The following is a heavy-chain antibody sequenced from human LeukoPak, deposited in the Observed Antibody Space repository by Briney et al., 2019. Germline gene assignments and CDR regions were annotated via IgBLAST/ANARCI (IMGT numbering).Heavy chain of an antibody. CDR2: FDPEDGET. V-gene: IGHV1-24*01. Sequence: ASVKVSRKVSGYTLTELSMHWVRQAPGKGLEWMGGFDPEDGETIYAQKFQGRVTMTEDTSTDTAYMELSSLRSEDTAVYYCARVFLAAAGTRQDYWGQGTLVTVSS. J-gene: IGHJ4*02. D-gene: IGHD6-13*01. CDR3: ARVFLAAAGTRQDY. CDR1: GYTLTELS.